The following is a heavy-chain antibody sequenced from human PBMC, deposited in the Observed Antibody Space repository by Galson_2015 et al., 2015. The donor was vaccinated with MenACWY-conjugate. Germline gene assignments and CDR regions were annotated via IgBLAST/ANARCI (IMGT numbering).Heavy chain of an antibody. CDR1: DGSLTGAS. J-gene: IGHJ6*02. CDR3: ARLVTRGITIFGAHPRASYGLDV. V-gene: IGHV4-34*01. CDR2: INHVGDT. D-gene: IGHD3-3*01. Sequence: ETLSLTYGVHDGSLTGASWSWIRQPPGKGLEWLGEINHVGDTDYNPSLRGRVTLSLDTSKNQFSLRLGSVTAADTAVYYCARLVTRGITIFGAHPRASYGLDVWGQGTTVIVSS.